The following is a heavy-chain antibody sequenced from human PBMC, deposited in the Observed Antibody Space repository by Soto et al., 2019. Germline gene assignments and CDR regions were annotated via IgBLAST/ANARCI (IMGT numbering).Heavy chain of an antibody. D-gene: IGHD3-10*01. CDR3: ARHKYGSGSTYFDY. CDR1: GGSISSYC. J-gene: IGHJ4*02. V-gene: IGHV4-59*08. CDR2: IYYSGST. Sequence: SETLSLTCTVSGGSISSYCWHWIRQPPGKGPEWIGYIYYSGSTNYNPSPKSRVTITVDTNKNQIPLKLNSMTAADTAAYYYARHKYGSGSTYFDYWGQGTLVTVSS.